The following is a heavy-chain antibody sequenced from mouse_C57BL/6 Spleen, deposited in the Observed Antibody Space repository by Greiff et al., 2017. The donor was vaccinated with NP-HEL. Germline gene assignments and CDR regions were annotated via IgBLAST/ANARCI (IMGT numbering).Heavy chain of an antibody. CDR3: TREGTGRGMDY. CDR2: ISSGSDYI. Sequence: EVQLVESGEGLVKPGGSLKLSCAASGFTFSSYAMSWVRQTPEKRLEWVAYISSGSDYIYYADTVKGRFTISRDNARNTLYLQMSSLKSEDTAIYYYTREGTGRGMDYWGQGTSVTVSS. D-gene: IGHD4-1*01. CDR1: GFTFSSYA. J-gene: IGHJ4*01. V-gene: IGHV5-9-1*02.